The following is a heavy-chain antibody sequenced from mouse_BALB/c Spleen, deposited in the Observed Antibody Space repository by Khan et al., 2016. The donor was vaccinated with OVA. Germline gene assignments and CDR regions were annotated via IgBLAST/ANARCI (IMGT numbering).Heavy chain of an antibody. Sequence: QIQLVQSGPELKKPGETVKISCKASGYTFTDYSMHWVKQAPGKGLKWMGWINTETGEPTYADDFKGRFAFSLETSASTALLQINILMNDDPATYFCARDRYDYFDFWGQGTTLTVSS. D-gene: IGHD2-14*01. V-gene: IGHV9-2-1*01. CDR2: INTETGEP. CDR1: GYTFTDYS. J-gene: IGHJ2*01. CDR3: ARDRYDYFDF.